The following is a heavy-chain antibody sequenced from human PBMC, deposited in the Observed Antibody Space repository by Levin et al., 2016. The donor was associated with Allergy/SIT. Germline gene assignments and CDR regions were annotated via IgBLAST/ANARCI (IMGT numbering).Heavy chain of an antibody. CDR3: AREGGVAARPNPDAFDI. Sequence: GESLKISCTASGFTFNNYGMHWVRQAPGKGLEWVSVIYSGGSTYYADSVKGRFTISRDNSKNTLYLQMNSLRAEDTAVYYCAREGGVAARPNPDAFDIWGQGTMVTVSS. J-gene: IGHJ3*02. CDR1: GFTFNNYG. V-gene: IGHV3-53*01. CDR2: IYSGGST. D-gene: IGHD6-6*01.